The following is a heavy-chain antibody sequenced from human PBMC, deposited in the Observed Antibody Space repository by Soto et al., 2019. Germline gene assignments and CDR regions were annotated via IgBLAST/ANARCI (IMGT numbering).Heavy chain of an antibody. Sequence: EVQLVESGGGLVKPGGSLRLSCAASGFTFSSYSMNWVRQAPGKLLEWVSSISSSSRYIYYGGSVKGRFTSSRDNAKHSLDLQMKRLRAEDTAVYYGEGDGEDIAAAGTSAAHWGQGTLVTVSS. V-gene: IGHV3-21*01. D-gene: IGHD6-13*01. CDR3: EGDGEDIAAAGTSAAH. J-gene: IGHJ4*02. CDR1: GFTFSSYS. CDR2: ISSSSRYI.